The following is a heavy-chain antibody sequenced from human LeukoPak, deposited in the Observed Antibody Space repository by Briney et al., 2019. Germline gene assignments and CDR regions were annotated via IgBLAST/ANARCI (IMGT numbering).Heavy chain of an antibody. CDR2: INPSGGST. CDR3: ARVRGITIFGVVISERYYYYYMDV. V-gene: IGHV1-46*01. D-gene: IGHD3-3*01. J-gene: IGHJ6*03. CDR1: GYTFTSYY. Sequence: GASVKVSCKASGYTFTSYYMHWVRQAPGQGLEWMGIINPSGGSTSYAQKFQGRVTMTRDMSTSTDYMELSSLRSEDTAVYYCARVRGITIFGVVISERYYYYYMDVWGKGTTVTVSS.